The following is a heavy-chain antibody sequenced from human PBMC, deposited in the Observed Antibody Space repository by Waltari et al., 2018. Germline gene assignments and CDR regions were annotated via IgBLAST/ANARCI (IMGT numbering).Heavy chain of an antibody. Sequence: QVQLVQSGAEVKKPGASVKVSCKASGYTFTSYYMHWVRQAPGQGLGWMGISNPRGGSTRYAQKLQGRVTMTRDTSTSTVYMELSSLRSEDTAVYYCARGSIVGATGYFDYWGQGTLVTVSS. D-gene: IGHD1-26*01. V-gene: IGHV1-46*01. CDR3: ARGSIVGATGYFDY. CDR1: GYTFTSYY. CDR2: SNPRGGST. J-gene: IGHJ4*02.